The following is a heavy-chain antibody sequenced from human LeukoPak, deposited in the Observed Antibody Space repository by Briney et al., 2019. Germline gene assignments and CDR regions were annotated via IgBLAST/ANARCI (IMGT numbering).Heavy chain of an antibody. J-gene: IGHJ4*02. CDR1: GFTFSSYW. CDR3: AKLSAYIAVAGTVDY. Sequence: GGSLRLSCAASGFTFSSYWMTWVRQAPGKGLEWVASIKQDGSEKYYVDSVKGRFTISRDNAKNSLYLQMNSLRAEDTAVYYCAKLSAYIAVAGTVDYWGQGTLVTVSS. V-gene: IGHV3-7*01. CDR2: IKQDGSEK. D-gene: IGHD6-19*01.